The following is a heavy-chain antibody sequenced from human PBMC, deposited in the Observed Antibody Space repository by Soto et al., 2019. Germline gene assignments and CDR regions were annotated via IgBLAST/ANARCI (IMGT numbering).Heavy chain of an antibody. Sequence: GGSLRLSCAASGFTFSSYWMSWVRQAPGKGLEWVANIKQDGSEKYYVDSVKGRFTISRDNAKNSLYLQMNSLRAEDTAVYYCATSSFLEYYDFWIRSYYGMDVWGQGTTVTVSS. D-gene: IGHD3-3*01. CDR2: IKQDGSEK. CDR1: GFTFSSYW. J-gene: IGHJ6*02. CDR3: ATSSFLEYYDFWIRSYYGMDV. V-gene: IGHV3-7*05.